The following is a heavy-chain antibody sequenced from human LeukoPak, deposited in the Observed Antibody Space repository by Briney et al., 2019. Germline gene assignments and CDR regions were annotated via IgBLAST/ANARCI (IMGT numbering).Heavy chain of an antibody. Sequence: SETLSLTCAVYGGSSSDYYWTWIRQPPGKGLEWIGEINHSGSTNYNPSLKSRVTISVDTSKNQFSLKLSSVTAADTAVYYCARDIHYYASGPDYWGQGTLVTVSS. CDR2: INHSGST. J-gene: IGHJ4*02. D-gene: IGHD3-10*01. CDR3: ARDIHYYASGPDY. CDR1: GGSSSDYY. V-gene: IGHV4-34*01.